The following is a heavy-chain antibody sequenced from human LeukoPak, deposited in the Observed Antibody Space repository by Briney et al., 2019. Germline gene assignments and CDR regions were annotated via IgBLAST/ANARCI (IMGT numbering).Heavy chain of an antibody. D-gene: IGHD1-26*01. J-gene: IGHJ4*02. V-gene: IGHV3-21*01. CDR3: ARGGSRGSFDY. CDR2: ISSSSTYI. Sequence: GGSLRLSCAVSGFTLSTNSMNWVRQAPGKGLEWVSFISSSSTYIHYADSVKGRFTISRDNAKNSLYLQMNSLRAEDTAVYFCARGGSRGSFDYWGQGTLVTVSS. CDR1: GFTLSTNS.